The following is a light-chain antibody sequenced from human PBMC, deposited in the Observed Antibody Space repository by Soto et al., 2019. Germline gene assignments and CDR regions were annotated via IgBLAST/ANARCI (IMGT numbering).Light chain of an antibody. CDR1: SSDIGNYNY. J-gene: IGLJ2*01. CDR3: CSYTSTYTLL. Sequence: QSALTQPASVSGSPGQSITISCTGTSSDIGNYNYVSWYQQHPGKAPKVMIYEVHNRPSGVSNRFSGSKSGNTASPTISGLQAEDEADYYCCSYTSTYTLLFGGGTKVTVL. V-gene: IGLV2-14*01. CDR2: EVH.